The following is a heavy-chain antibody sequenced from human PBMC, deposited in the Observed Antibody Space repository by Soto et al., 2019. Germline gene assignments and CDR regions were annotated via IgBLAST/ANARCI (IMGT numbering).Heavy chain of an antibody. Sequence: PSETLSLTCAVYGGSFSGYDWTWIRQPPGTGLEWIGEINHSGSTNYNPSLKSRVTISVDTSKDQFSLKLTSVTAADTAVYYCASPPPLTVQTIEAEFFQHWGPGTLVTVSS. CDR3: ASPPPLTVQTIEAEFFQH. J-gene: IGHJ1*01. CDR2: INHSGST. D-gene: IGHD2-15*01. V-gene: IGHV4-34*01. CDR1: GGSFSGYD.